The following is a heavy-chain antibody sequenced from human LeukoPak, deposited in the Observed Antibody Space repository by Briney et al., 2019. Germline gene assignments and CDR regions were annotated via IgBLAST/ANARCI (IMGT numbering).Heavy chain of an antibody. J-gene: IGHJ4*02. CDR3: ARGPRIAARQIKEGLIDY. V-gene: IGHV3-30-3*01. Sequence: GGSLRLSCAASGFTFSSYAMHWVRQAPGKGLEWVAVISYDGSNKYYADSVKGRFTISRDNSKNTLYLQMNSLRAEDTAVYYCARGPRIAARQIKEGLIDYWGQGTLVTVSS. D-gene: IGHD6-6*01. CDR2: ISYDGSNK. CDR1: GFTFSSYA.